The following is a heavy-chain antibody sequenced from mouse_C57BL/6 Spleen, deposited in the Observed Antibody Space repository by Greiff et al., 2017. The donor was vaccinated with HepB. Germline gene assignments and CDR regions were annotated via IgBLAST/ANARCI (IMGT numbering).Heavy chain of an antibody. Sequence: EVQRVESGPELVKPGDSVKISCKASGYSFTGYFMNWVMQSHGKSLEWIGRINPYNGDTFYNQKFKGKATLTVDKSSSTAHMELRSLTSEDSAVYYCATSNYDAMDYWGQGTSVTVSS. V-gene: IGHV1-20*01. CDR2: INPYNGDT. CDR3: ATSNYDAMDY. D-gene: IGHD2-5*01. J-gene: IGHJ4*01. CDR1: GYSFTGYF.